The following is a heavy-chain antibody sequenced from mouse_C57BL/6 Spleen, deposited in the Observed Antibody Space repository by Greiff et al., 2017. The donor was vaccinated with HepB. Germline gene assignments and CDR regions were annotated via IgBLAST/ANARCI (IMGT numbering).Heavy chain of an antibody. Sequence: QVQLQQPGAELVMPGASVKLSCKASGYTFTSYWMHWVKQRPGQGLEWIGEIDPSDSYTNYNQKFKGKSTLTVDKSSSTAYMQLSSLTSEDSAVYYCARRGIYYYGRGAMDYWGQGTSVTVSS. J-gene: IGHJ4*01. CDR1: GYTFTSYW. D-gene: IGHD1-1*01. CDR3: ARRGIYYYGRGAMDY. V-gene: IGHV1-69*01. CDR2: IDPSDSYT.